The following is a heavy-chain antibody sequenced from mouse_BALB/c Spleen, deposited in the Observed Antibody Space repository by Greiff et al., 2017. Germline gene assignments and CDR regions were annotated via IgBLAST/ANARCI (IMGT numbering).Heavy chain of an antibody. Sequence: EVQVVESGGGLVQPGGSLKLSCAASGFTFSSYTMSWVRQTPEKRLEWVAYISNGGGSTYYPDTVKGRFTISRDNAKNTLYLQMSSLKSEDTALYYCARYGGYFDYWGQGTTLTVSS. V-gene: IGHV5-12-2*01. CDR1: GFTFSSYT. CDR3: ARYGGYFDY. D-gene: IGHD1-1*01. CDR2: ISNGGGST. J-gene: IGHJ2*01.